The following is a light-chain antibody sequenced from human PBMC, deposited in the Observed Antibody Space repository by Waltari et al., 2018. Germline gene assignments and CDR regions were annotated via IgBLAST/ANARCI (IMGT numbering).Light chain of an antibody. V-gene: IGKV4-1*01. J-gene: IGKJ1*01. CDR3: QQYYTTPRWWT. CDR1: QTVLYTSNNKNY. Sequence: DIVMTQARDSLAVSLGERATINCKSSQTVLYTSNNKNYLAWYQQKPGKPHKLLIYWASTLESRVPDRFSGRGSVTDFTLTISSLQAEDVAVYSCQQYYTTPRWWTFGQGTKVEIK. CDR2: WAS.